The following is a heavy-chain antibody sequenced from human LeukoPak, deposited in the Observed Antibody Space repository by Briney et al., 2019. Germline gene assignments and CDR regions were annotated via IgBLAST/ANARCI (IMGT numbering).Heavy chain of an antibody. Sequence: ASVKVSCKASGYIFTGYYMHWVRQAPGQGLEWMGWINPNSGGTNYAQKFQGWVTMTRDTSISTAYMELSRLRSDDTAVYYCAREPSPYYYDSSGYPTYYFDYWGQGTLVTVSS. CDR2: INPNSGGT. CDR3: AREPSPYYYDSSGYPTYYFDY. CDR1: GYIFTGYY. J-gene: IGHJ4*02. D-gene: IGHD3-22*01. V-gene: IGHV1-2*04.